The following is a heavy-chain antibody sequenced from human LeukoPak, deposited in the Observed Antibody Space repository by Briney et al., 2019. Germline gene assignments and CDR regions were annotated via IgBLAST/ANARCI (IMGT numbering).Heavy chain of an antibody. CDR1: GVSFSGYY. J-gene: IGHJ6*02. CDR3: ARHCRLDSWLVPDSYYYYGMDV. Sequence: RPSETLSLTCAVYGVSFSGYYWSWIRQPPGKGLEWIGEINHSGSTNYNPSLKSRVTISVDTSKNQFSLKLSSVTAADTAVYYCARHCRLDSWLVPDSYYYYGMDVWGQGTTVTVSS. V-gene: IGHV4-34*01. D-gene: IGHD6-19*01. CDR2: INHSGST.